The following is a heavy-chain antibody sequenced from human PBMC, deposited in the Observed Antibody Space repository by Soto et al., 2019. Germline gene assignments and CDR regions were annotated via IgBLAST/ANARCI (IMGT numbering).Heavy chain of an antibody. D-gene: IGHD6-13*01. CDR2: IYYSGST. V-gene: IGHV4-31*03. CDR1: GGSISSGGYY. Sequence: QVQLQESGPGLVKPSQTLSLTCTVSGGSISSGGYYWSWIRQHPGKGLEWIGYIYYSGSTYYNPYLKSRVTISVDTSKNQLSLKLSSVTAADTAVYYCARGPPPAAAGAYSFDYWGQGSLVTVSS. J-gene: IGHJ4*02. CDR3: ARGPPPAAAGAYSFDY.